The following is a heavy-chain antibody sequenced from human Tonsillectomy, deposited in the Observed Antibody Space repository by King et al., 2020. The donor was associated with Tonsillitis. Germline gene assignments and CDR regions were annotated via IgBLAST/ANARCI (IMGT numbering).Heavy chain of an antibody. D-gene: IGHD5-12*01. CDR2: IKQDGTEK. CDR1: GFTFSGFW. J-gene: IGHJ4*02. CDR3: ARGGYSGYDRTHYFDY. V-gene: IGHV3-7*03. Sequence: VQLVESGGGLVQPGGSLRLSCAASGFTFSGFWMTWVRQAPGKGLEGVANIKQDGTEKHYVDSVKGRFNISRDNAKNSLYLQINSPRAEDTAVYYCARGGYSGYDRTHYFDYWGQGTLVTVSS.